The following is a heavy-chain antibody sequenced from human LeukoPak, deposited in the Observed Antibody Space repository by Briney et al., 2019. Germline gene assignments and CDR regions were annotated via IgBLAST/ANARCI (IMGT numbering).Heavy chain of an antibody. Sequence: GGSLRLSCAASGFTVSSNYMSWVRQAPGKGLEWVSVIYSCGSTYYADSVKGRFTISRDNSKNTLYLQMNSLRAEDTAVYYCARLTYGYNSGLDYWGQGTLVTVSS. D-gene: IGHD5-24*01. V-gene: IGHV3-66*02. CDR1: GFTVSSNY. J-gene: IGHJ4*02. CDR3: ARLTYGYNSGLDY. CDR2: IYSCGST.